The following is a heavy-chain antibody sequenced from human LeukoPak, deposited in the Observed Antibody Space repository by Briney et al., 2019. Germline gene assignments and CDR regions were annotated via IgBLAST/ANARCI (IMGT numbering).Heavy chain of an antibody. D-gene: IGHD1-14*01. CDR1: GGSISSSSYY. CDR3: AELPELGSFDY. V-gene: IGHV4-39*01. Sequence: SETLSLTCTVSGGSISSSSYYWGWIRQPPGKGLEWIGSIYYSGSTYYNPSLKSRVTISVDTSKNQFSLKLSSVTAADTAVYYCAELPELGSFDYWGQGTPVTVSS. J-gene: IGHJ4*02. CDR2: IYYSGST.